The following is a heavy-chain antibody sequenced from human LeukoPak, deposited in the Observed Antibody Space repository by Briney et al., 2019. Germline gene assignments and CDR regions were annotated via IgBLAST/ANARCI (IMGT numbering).Heavy chain of an antibody. CDR2: INHSGST. Sequence: SETLSLTCAVYGGSFSGYYWSWIRQPPGKGLEWIGEINHSGSTNYNPSLKSRVTISVDTSKNQFSLKLSSVTAADTAVYYCARQGQGVVGAESYYYYMDVWGKGTTVTVSS. J-gene: IGHJ6*03. CDR1: GGSFSGYY. CDR3: ARQGQGVVGAESYYYYMDV. V-gene: IGHV4-34*01. D-gene: IGHD1-26*01.